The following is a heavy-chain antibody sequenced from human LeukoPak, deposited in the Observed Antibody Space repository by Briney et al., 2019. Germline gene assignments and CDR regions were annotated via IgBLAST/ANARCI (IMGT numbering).Heavy chain of an antibody. CDR1: GFTFSSYG. CDR2: LIENGATT. V-gene: IGHV3-23*01. Sequence: TGGSLRLSCAASGFTFSSYGMHWVRQAPGKGLEWVSGLIENGATTYYADSVKGRFTISRDNSRNTMYLQMNSLRVEDTAVYYCVKDYQVGNSPAFGDYWGQGTLVTISS. D-gene: IGHD1-26*01. CDR3: VKDYQVGNSPAFGDY. J-gene: IGHJ4*02.